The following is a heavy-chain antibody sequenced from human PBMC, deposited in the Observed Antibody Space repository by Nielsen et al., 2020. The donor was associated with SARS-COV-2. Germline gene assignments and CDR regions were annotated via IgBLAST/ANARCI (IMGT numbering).Heavy chain of an antibody. J-gene: IGHJ6*02. CDR1: GYTFTSYG. CDR2: IIPIFGTA. Sequence: SVKVSCKASGYTFTSYGISWVRQAPGQGLEWMGGIIPIFGTANYAQKFQGRVTITADKSTSTAYMELSSLRSEDTVVYYCARDPPQIAAAAPAGGYYGMDVWGQGTTVTVSS. V-gene: IGHV1-69*06. CDR3: ARDPPQIAAAAPAGGYYGMDV. D-gene: IGHD6-13*01.